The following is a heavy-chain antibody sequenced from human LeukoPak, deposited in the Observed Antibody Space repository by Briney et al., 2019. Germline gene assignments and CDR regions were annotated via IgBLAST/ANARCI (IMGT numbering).Heavy chain of an antibody. Sequence: PGGSLRLSCAASGFTFSSYEMNWVRQAPGKGLEWVSYISSSGSTIYYADSVKGRFTISRDNSKNTLYLQMNSLRAEDTAVYYCASRELYGPNYYYYYGMDVWGQGTTVTVSS. J-gene: IGHJ6*02. CDR3: ASRELYGPNYYYYYGMDV. D-gene: IGHD2-2*02. CDR2: ISSSGSTI. CDR1: GFTFSSYE. V-gene: IGHV3-48*03.